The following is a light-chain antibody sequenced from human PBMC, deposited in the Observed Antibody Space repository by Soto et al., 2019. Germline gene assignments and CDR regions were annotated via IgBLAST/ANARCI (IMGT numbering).Light chain of an antibody. CDR1: QGISNF. CDR2: AAS. Sequence: DIQLTQSPSFLSASVGDRVTITCRASQGISNFLAWYQQESGEAPKLLLHAASTLQSGVPSRFSGSGSGTEFNLTSSSLQPEDFATYYCQQLNGYPSFGQGTKLEIK. V-gene: IGKV1-9*01. CDR3: QQLNGYPS. J-gene: IGKJ2*01.